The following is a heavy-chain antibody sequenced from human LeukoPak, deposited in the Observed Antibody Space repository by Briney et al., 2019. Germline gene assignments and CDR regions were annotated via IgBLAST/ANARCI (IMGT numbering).Heavy chain of an antibody. D-gene: IGHD4-17*01. CDR3: AKDLSGDYFSVY. CDR2: ISGSGGST. V-gene: IGHV3-23*01. CDR1: GFTFSSYA. J-gene: IGHJ4*02. Sequence: GGSLRLPCAASGFTFSSYAMSWVRQAPGKGLEWVSAISGSGGSTYYADSVKGRLTISRDNSKNTLYLQMNSLRAEDTAVYYCAKDLSGDYFSVYWGQGTLVTVSS.